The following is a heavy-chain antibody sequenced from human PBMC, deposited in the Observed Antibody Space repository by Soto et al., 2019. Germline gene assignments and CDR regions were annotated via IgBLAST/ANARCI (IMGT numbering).Heavy chain of an antibody. CDR1: GFTFSSYG. J-gene: IGHJ4*02. D-gene: IGHD2-2*01. CDR2: ISYDGSNK. V-gene: IGHV3-30*03. CDR3: ARGGGTSDY. Sequence: GGSLRLSCAASGFTFSSYGMHWVRQAPGKGLEWVAVISYDGSNKYYADSVKGRFTISRDNSKNTLYLQMNSLRAEDTAIYYCARGGGTSDYWGQGTLVTVSS.